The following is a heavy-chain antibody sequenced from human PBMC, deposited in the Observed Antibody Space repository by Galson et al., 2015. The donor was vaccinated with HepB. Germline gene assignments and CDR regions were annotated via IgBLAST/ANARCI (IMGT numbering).Heavy chain of an antibody. CDR2: ISGSGDNT. CDR1: GITFSTYA. V-gene: IGHV3-23*01. D-gene: IGHD3-16*02. Sequence: SLRLSCAASGITFSTYAMSWVRQAPGKGLEWVSAISGSGDNTYYADSVKGRFTISRDNSKNKLYLQMNSLRAEDTALYYCVKEQYDYIWGSYRPGDAFDIWGQGTMVTVSS. CDR3: VKEQYDYIWGSYRPGDAFDI. J-gene: IGHJ3*02.